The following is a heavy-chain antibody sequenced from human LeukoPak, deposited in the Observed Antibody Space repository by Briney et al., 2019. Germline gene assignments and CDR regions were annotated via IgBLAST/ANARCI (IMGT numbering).Heavy chain of an antibody. CDR3: ASVPYYYDSSGRGVFDY. Sequence: SQTLSLTCAISGDSFSSNSAAWNWIRQSPSRGLEWLGRTYYRSKWYNDYAVSVKSRITINPDTSKNQFSLQLNSVTPEDTAVYYCASVPYYYDSSGRGVFDYWGQGTLVTVSS. V-gene: IGHV6-1*01. J-gene: IGHJ4*02. D-gene: IGHD3-22*01. CDR1: GDSFSSNSAA. CDR2: TYYRSKWYN.